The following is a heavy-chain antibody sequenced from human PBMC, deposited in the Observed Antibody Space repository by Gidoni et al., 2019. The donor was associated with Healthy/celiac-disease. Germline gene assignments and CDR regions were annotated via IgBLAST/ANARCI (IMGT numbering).Heavy chain of an antibody. V-gene: IGHV3-33*01. CDR3: ARGRRGYSSGWNLG. CDR2: IWYDGSNK. J-gene: IGHJ4*02. D-gene: IGHD6-19*01. CDR1: GFTFSSYG. Sequence: QVQLVESGGGVVQPGRSLRLSCAASGFTFSSYGMHWVRQAPGKGLEWVAVIWYDGSNKYYADSVKGRFTISRDNSKNTLYLQMNSLRAEDTAVYYCARGRRGYSSGWNLGWGQGTLVTVSS.